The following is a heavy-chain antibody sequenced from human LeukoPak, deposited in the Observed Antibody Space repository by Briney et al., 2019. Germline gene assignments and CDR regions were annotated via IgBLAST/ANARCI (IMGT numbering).Heavy chain of an antibody. J-gene: IGHJ5*02. D-gene: IGHD6-19*01. CDR3: ARDLQNNPVAARSWFDP. Sequence: GASVKVSCKASGYTFTSYAMNWVRQAPGQGLEWMGWISAYNGNTNYAQKLQGRVTMTTDTSTSTAYMELRSLRSDDTALYYGARDLQNNPVAARSWFDPWGQGTLVTVSS. CDR1: GYTFTSYA. CDR2: ISAYNGNT. V-gene: IGHV1-18*01.